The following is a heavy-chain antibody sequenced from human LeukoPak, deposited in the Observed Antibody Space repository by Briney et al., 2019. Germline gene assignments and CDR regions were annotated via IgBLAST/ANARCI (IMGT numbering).Heavy chain of an antibody. CDR2: IYYSGST. CDR3: ARWAPRFLEWYDAFDI. V-gene: IGHV4-59*12. D-gene: IGHD3-3*01. Sequence: PSETLSLTCTVSGGSISSYYWGWIRQPPGKGLEWIGYIYYSGSTNYNPSLKSRVTISVDTSKNQFSLKLSSVTAADTAVYYCARWAPRFLEWYDAFDIWGQGTMVTVSS. CDR1: GGSISSYY. J-gene: IGHJ3*02.